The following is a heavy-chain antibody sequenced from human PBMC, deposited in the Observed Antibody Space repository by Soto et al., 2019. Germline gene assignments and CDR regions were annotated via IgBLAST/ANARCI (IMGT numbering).Heavy chain of an antibody. CDR3: AADRIAVIRGGYYNGMDV. Sequence: GGSLRLSCAASGFTFSGYEMNWVRQAPGKGLEWISYISGSGTTIYYADSVKGRFTISRDNAKKSLYLQVNSLGAEDTAVYYCAADRIAVIRGGYYNGMDVWGQGTTVTVSS. CDR1: GFTFSGYE. J-gene: IGHJ6*02. D-gene: IGHD3-10*01. V-gene: IGHV3-48*03. CDR2: ISGSGTTI.